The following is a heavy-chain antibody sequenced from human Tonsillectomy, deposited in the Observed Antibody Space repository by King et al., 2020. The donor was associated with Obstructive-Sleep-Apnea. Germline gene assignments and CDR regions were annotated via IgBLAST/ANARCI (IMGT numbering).Heavy chain of an antibody. Sequence: QLQESGPGLVKPSETLSLTCTVSGGSISSYYWSWIRQPPGKGLEWIGYIYYSGSTNYNPSLKSRVTISVDTSKNQFSLKLSSVTAADTAVYYCARDKSSSGWPGRFDYWGQGTLVTVSS. V-gene: IGHV4-59*01. CDR3: ARDKSSSGWPGRFDY. D-gene: IGHD6-19*01. CDR2: IYYSGST. J-gene: IGHJ4*02. CDR1: GGSISSYY.